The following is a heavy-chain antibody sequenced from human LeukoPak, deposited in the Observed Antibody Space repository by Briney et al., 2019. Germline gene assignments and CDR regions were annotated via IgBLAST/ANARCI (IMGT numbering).Heavy chain of an antibody. CDR3: AKAASSSWPSYYYGMDV. D-gene: IGHD6-13*01. CDR2: ITGSGGNT. Sequence: GGSLRLSCAASGFTFSSYGMHWVRQAPGKGLEWVSVITGSGGNTYYADSVKGRFTISKDNSKNTVYLQMSSLRVDDTAVYYCAKAASSSWPSYYYGMDVWGQGTTVTVSS. V-gene: IGHV3-23*01. CDR1: GFTFSSYG. J-gene: IGHJ6*02.